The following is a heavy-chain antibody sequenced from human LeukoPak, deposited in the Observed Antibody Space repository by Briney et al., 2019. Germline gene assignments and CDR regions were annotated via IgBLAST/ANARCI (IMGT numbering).Heavy chain of an antibody. CDR2: IYHSGST. V-gene: IGHV4-38-2*01. Sequence: PSETLSLTYVPSAYSISRVYYWGWIRQPPGKGLEWIGRIYHSGSTYYNPSLKSRVTISVDTSKNQFSLNLSSVTAADTAVYYCVRTLAGVVSLFYFDYWGQGTLVTVSS. CDR3: VRTLAGVVSLFYFDY. CDR1: AYSISRVYY. D-gene: IGHD3-3*01. J-gene: IGHJ4*02.